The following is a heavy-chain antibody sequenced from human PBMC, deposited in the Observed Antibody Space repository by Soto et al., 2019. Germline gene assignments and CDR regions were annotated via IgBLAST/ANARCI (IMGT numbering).Heavy chain of an antibody. CDR3: VRGVVMVVDINGPDAFDI. Sequence: GPSVKVSCKASGYTFTSYAMHWVRQAPGQRLEWMGWINAGNGNTKYSQKFQGRVTITRDTSASTAYMELSSLRSEDTAVYYCVRGVVMVVDINGPDAFDIWGKGTMVTAS. J-gene: IGHJ3*02. CDR1: GYTFTSYA. V-gene: IGHV1-3*01. D-gene: IGHD2-15*01. CDR2: INAGNGNT.